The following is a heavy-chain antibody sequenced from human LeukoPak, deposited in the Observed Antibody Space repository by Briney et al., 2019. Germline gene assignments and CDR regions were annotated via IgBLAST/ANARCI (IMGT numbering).Heavy chain of an antibody. Sequence: RRSLRLSCAASGFTFSSYGMHWVRQAPGKGLEWVAVISYDGSNKYYADSVKGRFTISRDNSKNTLYLQMNSLRAEDTAVYYCAKDVGVVAATGGEGDYWGQGTLVTVSS. J-gene: IGHJ4*02. CDR1: GFTFSSYG. CDR3: AKDVGVVAATGGEGDY. D-gene: IGHD2-15*01. V-gene: IGHV3-30*18. CDR2: ISYDGSNK.